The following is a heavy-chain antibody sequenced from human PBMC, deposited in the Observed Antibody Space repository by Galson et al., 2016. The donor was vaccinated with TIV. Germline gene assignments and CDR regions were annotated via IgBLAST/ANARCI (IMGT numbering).Heavy chain of an antibody. CDR1: GYTFTIYG. V-gene: IGHV1-18*01. Sequence: SVKVSCKAPGYTFTIYGISWVRQAPGQGLEWMGWISAYSGNTDYAQKLRGRLTMTRDKSTATAFMELRSLRSDDTAVYYCASDHGELRDFHYYGMDVWGPGTTVTVSS. D-gene: IGHD1-7*01. J-gene: IGHJ6*02. CDR3: ASDHGELRDFHYYGMDV. CDR2: ISAYSGNT.